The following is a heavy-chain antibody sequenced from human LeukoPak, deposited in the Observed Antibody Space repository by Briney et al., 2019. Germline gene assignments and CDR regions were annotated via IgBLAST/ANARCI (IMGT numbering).Heavy chain of an antibody. Sequence: SETLSLTCTVSGDSISGFSWSWIRQSPGKRLEWIGYLYYSGTANYNPSLRSRVTISSDTSKNQFSLKLSSLTAADTAMYYCARGPSSGQYVSPLDYWGQGTLVTVSS. D-gene: IGHD6-25*01. CDR1: GDSISGFS. V-gene: IGHV4-59*01. CDR3: ARGPSSGQYVSPLDY. CDR2: LYYSGTA. J-gene: IGHJ4*02.